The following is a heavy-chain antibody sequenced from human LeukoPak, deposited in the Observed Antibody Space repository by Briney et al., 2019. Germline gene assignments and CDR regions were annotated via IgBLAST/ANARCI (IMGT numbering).Heavy chain of an antibody. Sequence: GASLRLSCAASGFTFSNYAMSWVRQAPGEGLEWVSAILGSGVTTYCADSVKGRFTVSRDNSKSTLYLQMNTLRAEDTALYYCAKWGDYDVLTGYYVPDYWGQGTLVTVSS. V-gene: IGHV3-23*01. J-gene: IGHJ4*02. CDR1: GFTFSNYA. CDR3: AKWGDYDVLTGYYVPDY. CDR2: ILGSGVTT. D-gene: IGHD3-9*01.